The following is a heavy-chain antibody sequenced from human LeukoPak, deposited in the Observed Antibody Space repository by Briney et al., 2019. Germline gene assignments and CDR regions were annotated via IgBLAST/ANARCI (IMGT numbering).Heavy chain of an antibody. V-gene: IGHV1-69*13. J-gene: IGHJ3*02. CDR1: GGTFSSYA. Sequence: GASVKVSCKASGGTFSSYAISWVRQAPGQGLEWMGGIIPIFGTANYAQKFQGRVTITADESTSTAYMELSSLRSEDTAVYYCARRVLVALPLDIWGQGTMVTVSS. CDR2: IIPIFGTA. CDR3: ARRVLVALPLDI. D-gene: IGHD5-12*01.